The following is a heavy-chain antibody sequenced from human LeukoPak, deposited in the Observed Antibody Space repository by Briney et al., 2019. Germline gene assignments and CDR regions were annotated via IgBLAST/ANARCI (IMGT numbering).Heavy chain of an antibody. CDR1: GGSFSGYY. Sequence: ASETLSLTCAVYGGSFSGYYWSWIRQPPGKGLEWIGEINHGGSTNYNPSLRSRVTISVDTSKNQFSLKLSSVTAADTAVYYCARAGRDSWGSYRYYYYGMDVWGQGTTVTVSS. CDR2: INHGGST. J-gene: IGHJ6*02. CDR3: ARAGRDSWGSYRYYYYGMDV. D-gene: IGHD3-16*02. V-gene: IGHV4-34*01.